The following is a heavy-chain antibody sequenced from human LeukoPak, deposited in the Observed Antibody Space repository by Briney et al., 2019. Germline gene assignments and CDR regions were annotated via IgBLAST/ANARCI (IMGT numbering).Heavy chain of an antibody. V-gene: IGHV3-30*02. D-gene: IGHD6-6*01. Sequence: GGSLRLSCAASGFIFSSYGMHWVRQAPGKGLEWVAFIRYDGGNKYYADSVKGRFTISRDNSKNTLYLQMNSLRAEDTAVYYCARDPSSLYYFDYWGQGTLVTVSS. CDR3: ARDPSSLYYFDY. J-gene: IGHJ4*02. CDR2: IRYDGGNK. CDR1: GFIFSSYG.